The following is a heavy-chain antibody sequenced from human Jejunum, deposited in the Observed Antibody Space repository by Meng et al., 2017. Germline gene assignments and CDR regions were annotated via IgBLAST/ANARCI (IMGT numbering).Heavy chain of an antibody. CDR3: TGGPDSAKSGY. CDR1: GVSVNSGFYY. V-gene: IGHV4-61*01. CDR2: FHHSGSA. D-gene: IGHD1-14*01. Sequence: QGQLQQPVPGLVRPSETLSLTCTVSGVSVNSGFYYWNWVRQPPGKGLEFIGSFHHSGSAHYNASLEGRVTMSLDTSKNQFSLRLTSVTAADSALYYCTGGPDSAKSGYWGQGTLVTVSS. J-gene: IGHJ4*02.